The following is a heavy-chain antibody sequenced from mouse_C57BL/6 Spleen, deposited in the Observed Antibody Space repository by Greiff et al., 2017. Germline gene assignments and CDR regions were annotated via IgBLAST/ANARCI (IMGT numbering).Heavy chain of an antibody. V-gene: IGHV5-17*01. Sequence: DVTLVESGGGLVKPGGSLKLSCAASGFTFSDYGMHWVRQAPEKGLAWVAYISSGSSTFYSADTVKGRFTISSDNVRNTLFLQMTSLRSEDTSMYYCAIGLGSSGYGFAYWGQGTLVTVSA. J-gene: IGHJ3*01. CDR2: ISSGSSTF. CDR1: GFTFSDYG. D-gene: IGHD3-2*02. CDR3: AIGLGSSGYGFAY.